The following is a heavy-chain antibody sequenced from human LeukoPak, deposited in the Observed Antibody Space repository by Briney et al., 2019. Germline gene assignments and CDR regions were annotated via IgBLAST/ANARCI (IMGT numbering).Heavy chain of an antibody. J-gene: IGHJ4*02. CDR1: GGTFSSYA. CDR3: ARSETIAVAAHFDY. Sequence: SVKVSCKASGGTFSSYAISWVRQAPGQGLEWMGGIIPIFGTANYAQKFQVRVTITADKSTSTAYMELSSLRSEDTAVYYCARSETIAVAAHFDYWGQGTLVTVSS. V-gene: IGHV1-69*06. D-gene: IGHD6-19*01. CDR2: IIPIFGTA.